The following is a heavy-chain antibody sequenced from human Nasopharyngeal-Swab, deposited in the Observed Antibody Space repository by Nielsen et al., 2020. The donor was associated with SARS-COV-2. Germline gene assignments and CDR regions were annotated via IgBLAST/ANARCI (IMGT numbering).Heavy chain of an antibody. J-gene: IGHJ4*02. CDR1: GLTFSSHW. Sequence: GGSLRLSWAASGLTFSSHWMHRVRQAPGKGLVWVSRISEDGSITTYADSVKGRFTISRDNAKNTLFLQMHSLRADDTAIYYCASQLGHPDSWGQGTLVTVSS. CDR2: ISEDGSIT. D-gene: IGHD2-2*01. V-gene: IGHV3-74*01. CDR3: ASQLGHPDS.